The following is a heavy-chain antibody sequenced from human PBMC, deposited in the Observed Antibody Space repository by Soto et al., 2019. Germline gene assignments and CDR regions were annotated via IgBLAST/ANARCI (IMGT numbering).Heavy chain of an antibody. D-gene: IGHD2-15*01. J-gene: IGHJ4*02. V-gene: IGHV1-24*01. CDR2: FDPEDGET. CDR1: GYTLTELS. Sequence: ASVKVSCKVSGYTLTELSMHWVRQAPGKGLEWMGGFDPEDGETIYAQKFQGRVTMTEDTSTDTAYMELSSLRSEDTAVYYCATLMEAATPAPFDYWGQGTLVTVSA. CDR3: ATLMEAATPAPFDY.